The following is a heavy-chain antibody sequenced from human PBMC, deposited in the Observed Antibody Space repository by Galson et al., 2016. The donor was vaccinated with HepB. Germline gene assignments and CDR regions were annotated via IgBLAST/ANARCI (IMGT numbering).Heavy chain of an antibody. Sequence: SLRLSCAASGFTFSHAWMSWVRQAPGKGLEWVGRIKSESDGGTTDYAAPGKGRFTISRDDSKNTLYLEMNSLKTEDTAVYYCIKGLDYWGQGTLVTVSS. J-gene: IGHJ4*02. CDR2: IKSESDGGTT. V-gene: IGHV3-15*01. CDR1: GFTFSHAW. CDR3: IKGLDY.